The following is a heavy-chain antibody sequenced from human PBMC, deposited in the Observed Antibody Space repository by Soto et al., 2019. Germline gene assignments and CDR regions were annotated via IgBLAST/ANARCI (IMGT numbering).Heavy chain of an antibody. J-gene: IGHJ6*02. Sequence: GGSLRLSCAASGFTLSGYVLHWVRQAPGKGLEWVALISYDGSDKNYGDSVKGRFTISXXXXXXTXYXQXXSLRAXDTAMYYCATGRTWEHSYGMDVWGQGTTVTVSS. CDR3: ATGRTWEHSYGMDV. V-gene: IGHV3-30-3*01. CDR1: GFTLSGYV. CDR2: ISYDGSDK. D-gene: IGHD1-26*01.